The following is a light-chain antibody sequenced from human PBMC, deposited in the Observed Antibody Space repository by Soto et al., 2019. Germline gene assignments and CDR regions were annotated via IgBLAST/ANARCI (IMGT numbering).Light chain of an antibody. CDR2: DAS. Sequence: EIVLTQSPATLSLSPGERATLSCRASQSVSSYLAWYQQKPGQAPRILIYDASNRATGIPARFSGSGSGTDFTLTISSLEPEDSAVYYCQQRRTFGPGTKVDIK. CDR3: QQRRT. CDR1: QSVSSY. V-gene: IGKV3-11*01. J-gene: IGKJ3*01.